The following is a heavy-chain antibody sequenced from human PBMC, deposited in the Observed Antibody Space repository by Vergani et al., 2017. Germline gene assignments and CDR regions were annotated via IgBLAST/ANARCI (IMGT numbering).Heavy chain of an antibody. D-gene: IGHD6-13*01. Sequence: QVQLQESGPGLVKPSETLSLTCAVSGYSISSGYYWGWIRQPPGKGLEWIGSIYHSGSTYYNPSLKSRVTISVDTSKNQFSLKLSSVTAADTAVYYCARGISSSYNWFDPWGQGTLVTVSS. V-gene: IGHV4-38-2*01. CDR1: GYSISSGYY. CDR2: IYHSGST. CDR3: ARGISSSYNWFDP. J-gene: IGHJ5*02.